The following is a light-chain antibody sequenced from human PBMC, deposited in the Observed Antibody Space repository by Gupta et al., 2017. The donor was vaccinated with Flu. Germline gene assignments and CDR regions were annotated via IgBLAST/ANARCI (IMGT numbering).Light chain of an antibody. V-gene: IGLV2-18*02. CDR1: SSDIGNYNR. Sequence: QSALTQPPYVSGSPGQSVTISCIGTSSDIGNYNRVSWYQQSPGTAPKLMIYEVSNRPSGVPDRFSGSKSGNTASLTISGLQAEDEADCYCSSYTTSSTYVFGTGTKVTVL. CDR3: SSYTTSSTYV. J-gene: IGLJ1*01. CDR2: EVS.